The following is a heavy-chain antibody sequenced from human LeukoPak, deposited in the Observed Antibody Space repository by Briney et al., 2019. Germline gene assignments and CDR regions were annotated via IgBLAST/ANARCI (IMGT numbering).Heavy chain of an antibody. CDR3: ARHNHDSSGYSYYYYGMDV. J-gene: IGHJ6*02. V-gene: IGHV4-59*08. Sequence: SETLSLTCTVSGGSISSYYWSWIRQPPGKGLEWIGYIYYSGSTNYNPSLKSRVTISVDTSKNQFSLKLGSVTAADTAVYYCARHNHDSSGYSYYYYGMDVWGQGTTVTVSS. CDR2: IYYSGST. CDR1: GGSISSYY. D-gene: IGHD3-22*01.